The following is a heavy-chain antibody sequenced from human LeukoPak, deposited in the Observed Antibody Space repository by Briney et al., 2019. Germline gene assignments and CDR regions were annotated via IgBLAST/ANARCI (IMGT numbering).Heavy chain of an antibody. J-gene: IGHJ3*02. D-gene: IGHD4-17*01. V-gene: IGHV1-18*01. Sequence: ASVKVSCKASGCTFTSYGISWVRQAPGQGLECIGWISAYNGNTNYAQKLQGRVTMTTDTSTSTAYMELRSLRSDDTAVYYCARVYGDYGDAFDIWGQGTMVTVSS. CDR2: ISAYNGNT. CDR3: ARVYGDYGDAFDI. CDR1: GCTFTSYG.